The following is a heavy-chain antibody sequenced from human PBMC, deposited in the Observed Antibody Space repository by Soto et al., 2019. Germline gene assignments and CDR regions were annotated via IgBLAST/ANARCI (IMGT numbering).Heavy chain of an antibody. CDR1: GGSISSGGYS. J-gene: IGHJ4*02. CDR3: ARGVTTVTTFDY. Sequence: SETLSLTCAVSGGSISSGGYSCNWIRQPPGKGLEWIGYIYHSGSTYYNQSLKSRVTISVDRSKNQFSLKLSSVTAADTAVYYCARGVTTVTTFDYWGQGTLVTVSS. CDR2: IYHSGST. D-gene: IGHD4-17*01. V-gene: IGHV4-30-2*01.